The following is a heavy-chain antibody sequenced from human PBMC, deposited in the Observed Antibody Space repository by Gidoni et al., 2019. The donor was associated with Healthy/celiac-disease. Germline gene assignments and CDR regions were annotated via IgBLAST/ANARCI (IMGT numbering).Heavy chain of an antibody. CDR2: IKHNSGGT. V-gene: IGHV1-2*06. CDR3: ARGLRVGAFDI. CDR1: GYTFTGYY. J-gene: IGHJ3*02. D-gene: IGHD3-3*01. Sequence: QVQLVQSGAEVKKPGASVKVSCNASGYTFTGYYMHWVRQAPGQGLEWMGRIKHNSGGTNYEKKFQGRVTMTRETSIRTAYRELSRLRSDDTAVYYCARGLRVGAFDIWGQGTMVTVSS.